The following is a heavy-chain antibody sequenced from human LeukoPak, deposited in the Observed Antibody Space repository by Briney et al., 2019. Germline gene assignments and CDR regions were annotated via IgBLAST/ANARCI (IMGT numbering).Heavy chain of an antibody. J-gene: IGHJ4*02. V-gene: IGHV4-59*12. D-gene: IGHD3-22*01. CDR1: GGSISNYY. Sequence: SETLSLTCTVSGGSISNYYWSWTRQPPGKGLEYIGSIFHTGSADYNPSLKSRVTLSVDTSKNQFSLKLSSVTAADTAVYYCARDRYYYDSSARYFDYWGQGTLLTVSS. CDR3: ARDRYYYDSSARYFDY. CDR2: IFHTGSA.